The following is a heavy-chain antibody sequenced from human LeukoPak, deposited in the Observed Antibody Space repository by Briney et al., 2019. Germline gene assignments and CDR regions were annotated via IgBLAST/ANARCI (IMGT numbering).Heavy chain of an antibody. V-gene: IGHV4-34*01. J-gene: IGHJ4*02. CDR2: INHSGST. D-gene: IGHD3-22*01. CDR3: ARKYYDSSGYHGDLDY. Sequence: SETLSLTCAVYGGSFSGYYWSWIRQPPGKGLEWIGEINHSGSTNYNPSLKSRVTISVDTSKNQFSLKLSSVTAADTAVYYCARKYYDSSGYHGDLDYWGQGTLVTVSS. CDR1: GGSFSGYY.